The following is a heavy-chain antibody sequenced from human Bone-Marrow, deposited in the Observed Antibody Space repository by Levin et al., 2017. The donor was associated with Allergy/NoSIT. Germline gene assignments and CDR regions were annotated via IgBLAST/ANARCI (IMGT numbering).Heavy chain of an antibody. V-gene: IGHV3-7*01. CDR1: GFTFSNSW. J-gene: IGHJ5*02. CDR2: IKEDGSEK. CDR3: ARDQFRRATIGARWFDP. Sequence: GGSLRLSCAASGFTFSNSWMSWVRQAPGKGLEWVANIKEDGSEKYYVDSVKGRFTISRGNAKNSLYVQMNSLRAEDTAVYYCARDQFRRATIGARWFDPWGQGTLVTVSS. D-gene: IGHD5-24*01.